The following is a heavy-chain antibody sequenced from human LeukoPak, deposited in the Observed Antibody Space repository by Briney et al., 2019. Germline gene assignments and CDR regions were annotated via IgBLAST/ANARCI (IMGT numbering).Heavy chain of an antibody. CDR2: IYYSGST. J-gene: IGHJ4*02. CDR3: ARQLGSGWPHFDY. CDR1: GGSISTYY. D-gene: IGHD6-19*01. Sequence: PSETLSLTCTVSGGSISTYYWSWIRQPPGKGLEWIGYIYYSGSTNYNPSLKSRVTISVDTSKNQFFLKLSSVTAADTAVYYCARQLGSGWPHFDYWGQGTLVTVSS. V-gene: IGHV4-59*01.